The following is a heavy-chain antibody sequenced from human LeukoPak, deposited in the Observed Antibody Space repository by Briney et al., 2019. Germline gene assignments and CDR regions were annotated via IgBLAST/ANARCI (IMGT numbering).Heavy chain of an antibody. Sequence: SGTLSLTCAVSGGSISSSNWWSWVRQPPGKGLEWIGEIYHSGSTNYNPSLKSRVTISVDKSKNQFSLKLSSVTAADTAVYYCARGGYDNSGSFGSFDAFDIWGQGTMVTVSS. V-gene: IGHV4-4*02. J-gene: IGHJ3*02. CDR1: GGSISSSNW. D-gene: IGHD3-22*01. CDR2: IYHSGST. CDR3: ARGGYDNSGSFGSFDAFDI.